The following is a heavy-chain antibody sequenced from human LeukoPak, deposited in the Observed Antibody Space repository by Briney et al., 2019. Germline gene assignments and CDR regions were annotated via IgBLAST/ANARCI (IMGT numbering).Heavy chain of an antibody. CDR1: GFTFSSYH. D-gene: IGHD4-11*01. V-gene: IGHV3-21*01. CDR2: ISSGSSYI. Sequence: GGSLRLSCAASGFTFSSYHMNWVRQSPGKGLEWVSSISSGSSYIYYSDSVQGRFTISRQNAKNSLYLQMNSLRAEDTAVYYCTRGTPTTRDFDYWGQGTLVTVSS. J-gene: IGHJ4*02. CDR3: TRGTPTTRDFDY.